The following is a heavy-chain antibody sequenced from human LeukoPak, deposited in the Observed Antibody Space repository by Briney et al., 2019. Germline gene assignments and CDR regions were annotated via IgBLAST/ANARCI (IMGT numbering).Heavy chain of an antibody. CDR1: GFTFRSYA. CDR3: GKPQVPAATLGPIDY. Sequence: GGSLRLSCAASGFTFRSYAMSWVRQAPGKGLEWVSAISGSGGSTYYADSVKGRFTISRDNSKNTLYLQMNSLRAEDTAVYYCGKPQVPAATLGPIDYWGQGTLVTVSS. V-gene: IGHV3-23*01. D-gene: IGHD2-2*01. J-gene: IGHJ4*02. CDR2: ISGSGGST.